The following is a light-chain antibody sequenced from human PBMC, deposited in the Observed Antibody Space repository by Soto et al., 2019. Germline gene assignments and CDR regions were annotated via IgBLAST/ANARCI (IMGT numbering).Light chain of an antibody. V-gene: IGLV2-14*01. CDR1: SRDIGGYNY. CDR2: DVS. J-gene: IGLJ1*01. Sequence: QSALTQPASVSGSPGQSITISCTGTSRDIGGYNYVCWYQQHPDKVPKLMIYDVSNRPSGGSNRLSGSKSGNTAYLTISGLQAQDEADYYCSSYTSTGPHVFGTGTKLTVL. CDR3: SSYTSTGPHV.